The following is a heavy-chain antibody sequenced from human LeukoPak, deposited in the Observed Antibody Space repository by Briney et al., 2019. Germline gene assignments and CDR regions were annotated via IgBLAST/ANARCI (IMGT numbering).Heavy chain of an antibody. J-gene: IGHJ5*02. CDR2: IYSGGST. CDR3: ARASFPSYGSGSDTPRRPRSNNWFDP. CDR1: GFTFSSYS. V-gene: IGHV3-53*01. D-gene: IGHD3-10*01. Sequence: PGGSLRLSCAASGFTFSSYSMSWVRQAPGKGLEWVSVIYSGGSTYYADSVKGRFTISRDNSKNTLYLQMNSLRAEDTAVYYCARASFPSYGSGSDTPRRPRSNNWFDPWGQGTLVTVSS.